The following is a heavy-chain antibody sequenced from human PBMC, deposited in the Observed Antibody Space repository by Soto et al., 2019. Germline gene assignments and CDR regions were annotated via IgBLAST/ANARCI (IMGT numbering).Heavy chain of an antibody. CDR3: AKVSRTSSSWYWFAFDI. CDR2: ISGSGGST. D-gene: IGHD6-13*01. J-gene: IGHJ3*02. Sequence: GGSLRLSCAASGFTFSSYAMSWVRQAPGKGLEWVSAISGSGGSTYYADSVKGRFTISRDNSKNTLYLQMNSLRAEDTAVYYCAKVSRTSSSWYWFAFDIWGQGTMVTVSS. V-gene: IGHV3-23*01. CDR1: GFTFSSYA.